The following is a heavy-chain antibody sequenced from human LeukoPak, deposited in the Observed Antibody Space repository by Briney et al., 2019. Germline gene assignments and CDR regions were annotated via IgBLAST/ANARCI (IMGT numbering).Heavy chain of an antibody. J-gene: IGHJ4*02. D-gene: IGHD2-2*01. CDR2: IGYSGSLT. V-gene: IGHV3-23*01. CDR1: GFTFSSYT. Sequence: PGGSLRLSCAASGFTFSSYTMSWVRQGPEKGLEWVSAIGYSGSLTSYADSVKGRFTISRDNSKNTLYLQMNSLRAEDTAVYYCAKDPATSYYFDYWGQGTLVTVSS. CDR3: AKDPATSYYFDY.